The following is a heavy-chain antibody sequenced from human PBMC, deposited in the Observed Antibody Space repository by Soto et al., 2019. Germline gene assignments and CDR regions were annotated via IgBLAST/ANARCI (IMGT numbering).Heavy chain of an antibody. CDR1: GFTFSSYG. D-gene: IGHD4-17*01. V-gene: IGHV3-30*03. Sequence: QVQLVESGGGVVQPGRSLRLSCAASGFTFSSYGMHWVRQAPGKGLEWVAVISYDGSNKYYADSVKGRFTISRDNSKNTLYLQMNSMRAEDTAVYYCATHPPVTTFRPSYWGQGTLVTVAS. J-gene: IGHJ4*02. CDR3: ATHPPVTTFRPSY. CDR2: ISYDGSNK.